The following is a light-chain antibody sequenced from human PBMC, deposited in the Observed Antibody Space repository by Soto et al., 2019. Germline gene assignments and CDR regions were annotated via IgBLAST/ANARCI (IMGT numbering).Light chain of an antibody. CDR2: DAS. CDR3: QEYTSWT. V-gene: IGKV1-5*01. Sequence: DIEMTQSPSTLSASVGDTVTITCRASQSVGRWLAWYQQTPGKAPKLLHYDASSLESGVPSRFSGSGSGTEFTLTISSLQPDDFATYYCQEYTSWTFGPGTKVDLK. J-gene: IGKJ3*01. CDR1: QSVGRW.